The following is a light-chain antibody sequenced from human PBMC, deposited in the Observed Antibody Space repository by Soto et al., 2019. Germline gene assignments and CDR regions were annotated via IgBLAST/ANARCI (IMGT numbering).Light chain of an antibody. V-gene: IGKV1-39*01. Sequence: DIELTQSPSSLSASVGDTVTITCRASQSFRTYLNWYQQKPGKGPKLLIYAASVLRSGVPSRFSGSGSGPDFTLTINSLQPEDFGTYYCQQSYSTPLTFGGGTRVDIK. CDR1: QSFRTY. CDR3: QQSYSTPLT. J-gene: IGKJ4*01. CDR2: AAS.